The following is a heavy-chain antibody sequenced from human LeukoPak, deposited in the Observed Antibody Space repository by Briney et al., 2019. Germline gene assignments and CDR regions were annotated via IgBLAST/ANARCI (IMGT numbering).Heavy chain of an antibody. CDR1: GGTFSSYA. D-gene: IGHD3-16*01. J-gene: IGHJ4*02. CDR2: IIPIFGTA. V-gene: IGHV1-69*06. CDR3: ASNPLGSFDY. Sequence: SVKVSRKASGGTFSSYAISWVRQAPGQGLEWMGGIIPIFGTANYAQKFQGRVTITADKSTSAAYMELSSLRSEDTAVYYCASNPLGSFDYWGQGTLVTVSS.